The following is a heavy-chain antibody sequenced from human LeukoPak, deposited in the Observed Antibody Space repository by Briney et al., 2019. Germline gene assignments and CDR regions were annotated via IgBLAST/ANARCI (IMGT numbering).Heavy chain of an antibody. CDR2: SSYSGST. J-gene: IGHJ4*02. Sequence: SGTLSLTCTVSGGSISSSSYSWGWIRQPPGKGLEYIGSSSYSGSTYYNPSLKSRVTISVDTSKNQFSLNLNSVTAADTAVYYCSTTIRGWYGVGDYWGQGVLVTVSS. CDR3: STTIRGWYGVGDY. D-gene: IGHD6-19*01. V-gene: IGHV4-39*01. CDR1: GGSISSSSYS.